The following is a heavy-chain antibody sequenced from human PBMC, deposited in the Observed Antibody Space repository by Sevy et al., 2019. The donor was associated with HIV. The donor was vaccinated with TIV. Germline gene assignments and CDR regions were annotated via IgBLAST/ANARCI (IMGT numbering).Heavy chain of an antibody. CDR1: GLTLTTTG. J-gene: IGHJ4*02. Sequence: GGSLRLSCAASGLTLTTTGMSWVRQAPGKGLEWVAGFTSDGTKYYPDSVRDRFTVSRDNSKNTLYLQLNSLRADDTAAFYCAGGETTMIPDLDYWGQGTLVTVSS. CDR3: AGGETTMIPDLDY. CDR2: FTSDGTK. D-gene: IGHD3-16*01. V-gene: IGHV3-23*01.